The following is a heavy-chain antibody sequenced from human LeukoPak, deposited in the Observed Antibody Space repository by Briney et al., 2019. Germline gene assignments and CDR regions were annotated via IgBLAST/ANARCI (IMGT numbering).Heavy chain of an antibody. CDR3: ANKIAAADYYYYMDV. CDR2: IYSGGST. CDR1: GFTVSSNY. D-gene: IGHD6-13*01. Sequence: PGGSLRLSCAASGFTVSSNYMSWVRQAPGKGLEWVSVIYSGGSTNYADSVKGRFTISRDNSKNTLYLQMNSLRAEDTAVYYCANKIAAADYYYYMDVWGKGTTVTVSS. V-gene: IGHV3-66*02. J-gene: IGHJ6*03.